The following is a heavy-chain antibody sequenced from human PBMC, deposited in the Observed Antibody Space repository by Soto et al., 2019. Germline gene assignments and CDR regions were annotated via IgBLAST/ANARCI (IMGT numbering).Heavy chain of an antibody. CDR1: GFTFSSYA. V-gene: IGHV3-23*01. J-gene: IGHJ5*02. D-gene: IGHD3-9*01. Sequence: PGGSLRLSCAASGFTFSSYAMSWVRQAPGKGLEWVSAISGSGGSTYYADSVKGRFTISRDNSKNTLYLQMNSLRAEDTAVYYCAKDLILRYFDGPPGDWFDPWGQGTLVTVSS. CDR3: AKDLILRYFDGPPGDWFDP. CDR2: ISGSGGST.